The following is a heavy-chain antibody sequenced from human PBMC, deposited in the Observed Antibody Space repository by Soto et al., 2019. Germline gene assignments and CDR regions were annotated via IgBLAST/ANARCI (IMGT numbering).Heavy chain of an antibody. D-gene: IGHD2-2*01. CDR1: GGSVSSGSYY. CDR3: ARGNIVVVPAASLIDYYYYGMDV. Sequence: SETLSLTCTVSGGSVSSGSYYWSWIRQPPGKGLEWIGYIYYSGSTNYNPSLKSRVTISVDTSKNQFSLKLSSVTAADTAVYYCARGNIVVVPAASLIDYYYYGMDVWGQGTTVTVSS. V-gene: IGHV4-61*01. CDR2: IYYSGST. J-gene: IGHJ6*02.